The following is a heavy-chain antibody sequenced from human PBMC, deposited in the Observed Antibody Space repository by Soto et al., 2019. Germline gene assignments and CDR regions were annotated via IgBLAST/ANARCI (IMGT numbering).Heavy chain of an antibody. CDR2: IKQDGSEK. CDR3: ARVVGIPPLRYYYYGMDV. V-gene: IGHV3-7*01. J-gene: IGHJ6*02. D-gene: IGHD3-22*01. CDR1: GFTFSSYW. Sequence: GGSLRLSCAASGFTFSSYWMSWVRQAPGKGLEWVANIKQDGSEKYYVDSVKGRFTISRDNAKNSLYLQMNSLRAEDTAVYYCARVVGIPPLRYYYYGMDVWGQGATVTVSS.